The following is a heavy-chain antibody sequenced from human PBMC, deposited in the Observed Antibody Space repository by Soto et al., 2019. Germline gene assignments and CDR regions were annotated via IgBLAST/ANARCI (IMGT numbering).Heavy chain of an antibody. CDR1: GGTFNNYA. CDR3: ATGAWGSSVWYDYFDS. V-gene: IGHV1-69*01. D-gene: IGHD6-19*01. Sequence: QVQLVQSGAEVKKPGSSVKVSCKASGGTFNNYAINWVRQAPGQGLEWMGGIIPIIGTTTYAQKFQGRVTIAADESTSTAYVELSSLRSEDTAVYYCATGAWGSSVWYDYFDSWGQGSLVTVSS. CDR2: IIPIIGTT. J-gene: IGHJ4*02.